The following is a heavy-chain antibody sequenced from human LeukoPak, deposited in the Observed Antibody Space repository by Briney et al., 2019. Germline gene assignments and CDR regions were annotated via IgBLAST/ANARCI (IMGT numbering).Heavy chain of an antibody. V-gene: IGHV4-39*01. Sequence: SETLSLTCTVSGGSISSSSYSWGWIRQPPGKGLEWIGSVYYSGSTFYNPSLKSRVIISVDTSNNQFSLRLSSVTAADTAVYYCARLEIAVADFDYWGQGTLVTVSS. CDR3: ARLEIAVADFDY. CDR1: GGSISSSSYS. J-gene: IGHJ4*02. D-gene: IGHD6-19*01. CDR2: VYYSGST.